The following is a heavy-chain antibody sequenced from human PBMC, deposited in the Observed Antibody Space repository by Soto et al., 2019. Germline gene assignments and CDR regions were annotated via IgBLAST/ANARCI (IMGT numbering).Heavy chain of an antibody. V-gene: IGHV3-23*01. D-gene: IGHD6-19*01. CDR1: GFNFGDYA. CDR3: AKDKGWNYGMDV. CDR2: ISGSGDGT. J-gene: IGHJ6*02. Sequence: LRLSCAASGFNFGDYALNWVRQAPGKGLEWLSGISGSGDGTYYADSIKGRFTISRDSSKKTVYLQMHSLRAEDTAVYYCAKDKGWNYGMDVSGLGPTVTVSS.